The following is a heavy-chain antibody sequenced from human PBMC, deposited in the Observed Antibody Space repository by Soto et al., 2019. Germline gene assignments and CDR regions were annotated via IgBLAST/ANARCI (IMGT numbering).Heavy chain of an antibody. J-gene: IGHJ6*02. D-gene: IGHD6-19*01. CDR3: ARHWGFGGWDYYYYYGMDV. Sequence: SETLSLTCAVSGGSISSSNCWSWVRQPPGKGLEWIGYIYYSGSTYYNPSLKSRVTISVDTSKNQFSLKLSSVTAADTAVYYCARHWGFGGWDYYYYYGMDVWGQGTTVTVSS. CDR2: IYYSGST. V-gene: IGHV4-39*01. CDR1: GGSISSSNC.